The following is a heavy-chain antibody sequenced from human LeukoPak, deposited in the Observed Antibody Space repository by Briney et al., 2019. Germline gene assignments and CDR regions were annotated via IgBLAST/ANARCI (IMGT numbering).Heavy chain of an antibody. J-gene: IGHJ6*03. CDR2: ISYDGSNK. CDR1: GFTFSSYG. V-gene: IGHV3-30*18. D-gene: IGHD2-2*01. CDR3: AKSLESTNYYYHMDV. Sequence: GGSLRLSCAASGFTFSSYGMHWVRQAPGKGLEWVAVISYDGSNKYYADSVKGRFTISRDNSKNTLYLQINSLRAEDTAVYYCAKSLESTNYYYHMDVWGKGTTVTISS.